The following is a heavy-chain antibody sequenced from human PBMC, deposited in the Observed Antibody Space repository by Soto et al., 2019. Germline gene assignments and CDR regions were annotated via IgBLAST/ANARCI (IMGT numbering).Heavy chain of an antibody. CDR3: ARGGIAAAGSSSDYYYYMDV. J-gene: IGHJ6*03. D-gene: IGHD6-13*01. CDR2: INHSGST. V-gene: IGHV4-34*01. Sequence: SETLSLTCAVYGGSFSGYYWSWICQPPGKGLEWIGEINHSGSTNYNPSLKSRVTISVDTSKNQFSLKLSSVTAADTAVYYCARGGIAAAGSSSDYYYYMDVWGKGTTVTVSS. CDR1: GGSFSGYY.